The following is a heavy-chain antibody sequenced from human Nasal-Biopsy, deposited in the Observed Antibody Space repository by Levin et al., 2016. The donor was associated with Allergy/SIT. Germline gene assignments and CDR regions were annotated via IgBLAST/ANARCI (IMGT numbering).Heavy chain of an antibody. J-gene: IGHJ4*02. CDR2: IWYDGSKE. Sequence: GSLRLSCAASGFTFSNYGFHWVRQAPGKGLEWVAVIWYDGSKEYYADSVKGRFTISRDKSKNTVYLQMDSLRAEDTAVYYCAREGYGDYGLGGDYWGQGTLVTISS. D-gene: IGHD4-17*01. CDR1: GFTFSNYG. V-gene: IGHV3-33*01. CDR3: AREGYGDYGLGGDY.